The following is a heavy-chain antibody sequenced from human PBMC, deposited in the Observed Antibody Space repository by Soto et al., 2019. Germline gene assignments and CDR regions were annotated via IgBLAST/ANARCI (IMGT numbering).Heavy chain of an antibody. V-gene: IGHV1-18*01. CDR2: INAFNGNT. CDR1: GYTFTSYG. D-gene: IGHD1-26*01. Sequence: QVQLVQSGAEVRKPGASVKVSCKASGYTFTSYGISWVRQAPGQGLEWMGRINAFNGNTDYIQKFQGRVTMTTDTPXXXXXXXXXXXXXXXXXXXXXAXDXXXXXXXIRGARYKYYGMDVWGQGTTVTVSS. CDR3: AXDXXXXXXXIRGARYKYYGMDV. J-gene: IGHJ6*02.